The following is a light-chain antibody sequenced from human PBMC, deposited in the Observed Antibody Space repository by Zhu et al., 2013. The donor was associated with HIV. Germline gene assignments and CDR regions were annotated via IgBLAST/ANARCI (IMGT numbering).Light chain of an antibody. Sequence: EIVLTQSPGTLSLSPGERATLSCRASQSVRNNYLAWYQQKPGQAPRPLIYGASNRATGISDRFSGSGSRTDFTFTITRLEPEDFAVYYCQHYDKSPITFGQGTRLENK. CDR1: QSVRNNY. J-gene: IGKJ5*01. V-gene: IGKV3-20*01. CDR3: QHYDKSPIT. CDR2: GAS.